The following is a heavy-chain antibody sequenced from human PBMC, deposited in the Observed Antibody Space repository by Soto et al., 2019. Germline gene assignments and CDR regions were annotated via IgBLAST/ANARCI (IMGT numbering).Heavy chain of an antibody. CDR3: AKNRGWLQYDS. J-gene: IGHJ4*02. CDR1: GFRFSDNW. CDR2: IKEDGSQT. V-gene: IGHV3-7*03. D-gene: IGHD5-12*01. Sequence: GGSLRLSCATSGFRFSDNWMDWVRQAPGKGLEWVANIKEDGSQTYYAGSVKGRFTISRDNAKNSLYLQMNSLRAEDTAVYYCAKNRGWLQYDSWGQGTLVTVSS.